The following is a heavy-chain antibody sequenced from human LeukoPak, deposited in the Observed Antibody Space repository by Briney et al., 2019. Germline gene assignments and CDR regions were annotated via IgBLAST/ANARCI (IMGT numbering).Heavy chain of an antibody. Sequence: GGSLRLSCAASGFTFSSYGMHWVRQVPGKGLDWVAVVSHDGSNKYYADSVKGRFTISRDNSKRTLYLQMNSLSPDDTALYYCAKARPPYGDYSYYFDYWGLGTLVTVSS. J-gene: IGHJ4*02. CDR3: AKARPPYGDYSYYFDY. CDR2: VSHDGSNK. CDR1: GFTFSSYG. D-gene: IGHD4-17*01. V-gene: IGHV3-30*18.